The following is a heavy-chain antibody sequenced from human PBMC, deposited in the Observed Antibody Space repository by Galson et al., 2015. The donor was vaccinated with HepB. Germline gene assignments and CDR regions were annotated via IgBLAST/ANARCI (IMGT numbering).Heavy chain of an antibody. CDR3: ARELLEEFKGEKDY. Sequence: SLRLSCAASGFTFSSYSMNWVRQAPGKGLEWVSSISSSSSYIYYADSVKGRFTISRDNAKNSLYLQMNSLRAEDTAVYYCARELLEEFKGEKDYWGQGTLVTVSS. J-gene: IGHJ4*02. D-gene: IGHD3-3*01. CDR1: GFTFSSYS. CDR2: ISSSSSYI. V-gene: IGHV3-21*01.